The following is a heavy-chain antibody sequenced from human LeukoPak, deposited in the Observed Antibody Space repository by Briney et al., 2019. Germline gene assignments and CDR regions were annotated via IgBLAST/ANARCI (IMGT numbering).Heavy chain of an antibody. V-gene: IGHV3-48*02. CDR1: GFSFSSSN. CDR3: ARSEGPLDY. J-gene: IGHJ4*02. Sequence: GGSLRLSCAASGFSFSSSNMNWVRQAPGKGLEWLSYITTSSSTSYYADSVKGRFTISRDNAKNSLYLQMDSLREDDTAVYYCARSEGPLDYWGQGTLVTVSS. CDR2: ITTSSSTS.